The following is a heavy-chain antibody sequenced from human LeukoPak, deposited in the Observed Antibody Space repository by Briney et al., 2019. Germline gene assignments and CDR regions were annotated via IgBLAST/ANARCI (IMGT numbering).Heavy chain of an antibody. CDR1: GYTFTSHY. CDR3: ARDHDYNKDV. CDR2: INPSGGST. Sequence: GASVKVSCKASGYTFTSHYIHWVRQAPGQGLEWMGIINPSGGSTTYAQKFQGRVTMSTDASTTTAYMELRSLRSDDTAVYYCARDHDYNKDVWGQGTTVTVSS. V-gene: IGHV1-46*01. J-gene: IGHJ6*02.